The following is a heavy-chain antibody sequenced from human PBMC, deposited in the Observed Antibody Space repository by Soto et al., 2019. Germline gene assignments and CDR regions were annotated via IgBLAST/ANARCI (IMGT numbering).Heavy chain of an antibody. CDR2: ILYDGSNK. Sequence: QVQLVESGGGVVQPGRSLRLSCAASGFTFSSYGMHWVRQAPGKGLEWVAVILYDGSNKYYADSVKGRFTISRDNSKNTLYLQMNSLRAEDTAVYYCAKAVRDGYNYFDYWGQGTLVTVSS. V-gene: IGHV3-30*18. J-gene: IGHJ4*02. CDR1: GFTFSSYG. D-gene: IGHD5-12*01. CDR3: AKAVRDGYNYFDY.